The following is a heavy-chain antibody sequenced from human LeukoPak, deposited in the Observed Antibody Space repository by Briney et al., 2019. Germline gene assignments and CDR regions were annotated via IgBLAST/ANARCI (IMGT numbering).Heavy chain of an antibody. V-gene: IGHV4-30-4*01. CDR2: IYYSGST. D-gene: IGHD3-10*01. CDR1: GGSISSGDYY. J-gene: IGHJ5*02. CDR3: ARMYYYGSGSYGLSPPIWFDP. Sequence: SQTLSLTCTVSGGSISSGDYYWSWIRQPPGKGLEWIGYIYYSGSTYYNPSLKSRVTISADTSKNQFSLKLSSVTAADTAVYYCARMYYYGSGSYGLSPPIWFDPWGQGTLVTVSS.